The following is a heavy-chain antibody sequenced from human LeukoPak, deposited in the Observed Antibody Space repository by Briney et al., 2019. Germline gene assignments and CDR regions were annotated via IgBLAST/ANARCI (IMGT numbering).Heavy chain of an antibody. J-gene: IGHJ4*02. CDR1: GFNFNYVW. D-gene: IGHD2-21*01. CDR2: IRTKIEGETT. V-gene: IGHV3-15*01. CDR3: ASIPGEVRCGY. Sequence: GGSLRLSCAASGFNFNYVWMDWVRQAPGKGLEWVGRIRTKIEGETTDYAAPVKGRFTISRDNSKNTLYLQMNSLRAEDTAVYYCASIPGEVRCGYWGQGTLVTVSS.